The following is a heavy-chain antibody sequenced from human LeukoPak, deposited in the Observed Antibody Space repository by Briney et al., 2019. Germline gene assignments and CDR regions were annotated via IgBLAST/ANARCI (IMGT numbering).Heavy chain of an antibody. D-gene: IGHD3-22*01. J-gene: IGHJ4*02. Sequence: GGSLRLSCAASGFTFSSYEMNWVRQAPGKGLEWVSYISSSGSTIYYADSVKGRFTISRDNAKDSLYLQMNSLRAEDTAVYYCARGYYYDSSGKFDYWGQGTLVTVSS. CDR2: ISSSGSTI. CDR3: ARGYYYDSSGKFDY. V-gene: IGHV3-48*03. CDR1: GFTFSSYE.